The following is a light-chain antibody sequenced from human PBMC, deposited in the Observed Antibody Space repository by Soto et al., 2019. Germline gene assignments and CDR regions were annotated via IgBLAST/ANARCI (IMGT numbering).Light chain of an antibody. CDR2: LND. CDR1: GSNIGSNA. J-gene: IGLJ1*01. Sequence: QSVLTQPPSASATPGQRVTISYSGSGSNIGSNAVHWYQQLPGTAPKLLIYLNDQRPSGVPDRFSGSKSGTSASLAISGLQSEDEGDYYCAAWDDSLLAVFGTGTKLTVL. V-gene: IGLV1-44*01. CDR3: AAWDDSLLAV.